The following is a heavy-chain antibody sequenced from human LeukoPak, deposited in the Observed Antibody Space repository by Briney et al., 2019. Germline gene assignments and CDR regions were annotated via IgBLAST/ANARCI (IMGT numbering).Heavy chain of an antibody. V-gene: IGHV1-69*13. CDR2: IIPMFGTA. Sequence: ASVKVSCKASGGTFINYAINWVRQAPGQGLEWMGGIIPMFGTANYAQKFQGRVTITADESTSTAYMELSSLRSEDTAVYYCARAGGYHYLHYSDYWGQGTLVTVSS. CDR3: ARAGGYHYLHYSDY. J-gene: IGHJ4*02. CDR1: GGTFINYA. D-gene: IGHD5-12*01.